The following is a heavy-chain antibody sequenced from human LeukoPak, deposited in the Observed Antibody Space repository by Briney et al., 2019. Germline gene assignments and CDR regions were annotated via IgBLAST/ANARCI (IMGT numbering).Heavy chain of an antibody. V-gene: IGHV3-21*01. CDR1: GFTFSSYS. Sequence: GGPLRLSCAASGFTFSSYSMNWVRQTPGKGLEWVSSITSSRTYIYYADSVRGRFTISRDNAKNSLYLQMNSLRAEDTAVYYCAKDRVDTAMVKGRYFDYWGQGTLVTVSS. CDR2: ITSSRTYI. D-gene: IGHD5-18*01. J-gene: IGHJ4*02. CDR3: AKDRVDTAMVKGRYFDY.